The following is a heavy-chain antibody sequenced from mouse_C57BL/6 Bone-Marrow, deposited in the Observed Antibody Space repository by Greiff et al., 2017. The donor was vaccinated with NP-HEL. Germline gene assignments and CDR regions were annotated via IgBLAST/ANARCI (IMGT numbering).Heavy chain of an antibody. CDR1: GFTFSSYG. V-gene: IGHV5-6*02. CDR2: ISSGGSYT. D-gene: IGHD2-4*01. J-gene: IGHJ3*01. Sequence: EVKLVESGGDLVKPGGSLKLSCAASGFTFSSYGMSWVRQTPDKRLEWVASISSGGSYTYYPDSVKGRFTITRDNAKNTLYLQMRSLTSKDTAMFYCARHTGIFYDYAAYWGQGTLVTVSA. CDR3: ARHTGIFYDYAAY.